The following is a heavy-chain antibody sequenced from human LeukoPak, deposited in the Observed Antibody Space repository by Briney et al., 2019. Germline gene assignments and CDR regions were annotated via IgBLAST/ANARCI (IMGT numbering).Heavy chain of an antibody. CDR3: ARDDYGDYVGFDY. J-gene: IGHJ4*02. CDR2: IIPILGIA. Sequence: SVKVSCKASGGTFSSYAISWVRQAPGQGLEWMGRIIPILGIANYAQKFQGRVTITADKSTSTAYMELSSLRSGDTAVYYCARDDYGDYVGFDYWGQGTLVTVSS. V-gene: IGHV1-69*04. CDR1: GGTFSSYA. D-gene: IGHD4-17*01.